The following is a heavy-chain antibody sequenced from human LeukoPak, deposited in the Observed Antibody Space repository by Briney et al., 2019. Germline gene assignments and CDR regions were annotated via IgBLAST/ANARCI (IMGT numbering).Heavy chain of an antibody. J-gene: IGHJ3*02. Sequence: GRSLRLACAGSGFTFRNFGMHWVRQAPGKGLEWVAAIFHDGNYEYYRDSVKGRFTISRDNSNNTLYLQMNSLRAEDTAVYYCARPRSGSYYPDAFDIWGQGTMVTVSS. V-gene: IGHV3-33*03. CDR2: IFHDGNYE. CDR3: ARPRSGSYYPDAFDI. CDR1: GFTFRNFG. D-gene: IGHD1-26*01.